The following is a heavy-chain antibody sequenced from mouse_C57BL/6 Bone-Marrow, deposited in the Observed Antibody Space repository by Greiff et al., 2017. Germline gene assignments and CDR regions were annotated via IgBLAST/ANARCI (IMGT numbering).Heavy chain of an antibody. CDR2: IDPENGDT. CDR1: GFNIKDDY. J-gene: IGHJ2*01. CDR3: TTNWDGVDY. V-gene: IGHV14-4*01. Sequence: VQLQQPGAELVRPGASVKLSCTASGFNIKDDYMHWVKQRPEQGLEWIGWIDPENGDTEYASKFQGKATITADTSSNTAYLQLSSLTSEDTAVYYCTTNWDGVDYWGQGTTLTVSS. D-gene: IGHD4-1*01.